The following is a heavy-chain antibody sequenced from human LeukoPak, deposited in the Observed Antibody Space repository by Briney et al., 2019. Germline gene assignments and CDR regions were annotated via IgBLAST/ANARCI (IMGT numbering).Heavy chain of an antibody. CDR2: ISGSGGST. V-gene: IGHV3-23*01. CDR3: AKVMLVSSSYYYFDY. CDR1: GFTFSSYA. D-gene: IGHD6-6*01. Sequence: GGSLRLSCAASGFTFSSYAMSWVRQAPGKGLEWVSAISGSGGSTYYADSVKSRFTISRDNSKNTLYLQMNSLRAEDTAVYYCAKVMLVSSSYYYFDYWGQGTLVTVSS. J-gene: IGHJ4*02.